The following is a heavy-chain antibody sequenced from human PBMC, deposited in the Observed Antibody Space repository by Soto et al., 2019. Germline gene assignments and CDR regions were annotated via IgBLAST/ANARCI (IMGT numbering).Heavy chain of an antibody. CDR1: GFTFSDSS. D-gene: IGHD5-12*01. CDR2: ISYDGSDK. CDR3: AGDGATMVVLYYFDS. Sequence: GGSLRLSCAASGFTFSDSSMHWVRQAPGKGLEWVAVISYDGSDKYYADSVKGRFTISRDNSKNTLYLQMNSLRPEDSAVYYCAGDGATMVVLYYFDSWGHGTLVTVSS. J-gene: IGHJ4*01. V-gene: IGHV3-30-3*01.